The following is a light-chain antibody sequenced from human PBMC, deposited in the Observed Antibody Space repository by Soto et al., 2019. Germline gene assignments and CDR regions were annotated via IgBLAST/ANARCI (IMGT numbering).Light chain of an antibody. CDR2: GNN. Sequence: QSVLTQPPSVSVAPGQRVTISCTGTSSNIGADYNVHWYRQLPGTAPKLLIYGNNHRPSGVPDRFSGSKSGPSASLAITGLQTEDEADYYCQSYDTGLRGMIFGGGTKLTVL. V-gene: IGLV1-40*01. J-gene: IGLJ2*01. CDR3: QSYDTGLRGMI. CDR1: SSNIGADYN.